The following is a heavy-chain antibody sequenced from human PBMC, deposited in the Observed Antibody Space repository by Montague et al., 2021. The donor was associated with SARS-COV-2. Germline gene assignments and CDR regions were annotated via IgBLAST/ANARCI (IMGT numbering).Heavy chain of an antibody. D-gene: IGHD5-12*01. CDR3: ARGSGYSGYALAY. V-gene: IGHV4-61*01. CDR2: MYDSGITHYASGIT. Sequence: SETLSLTCTVSGGSVSSGSYYWSWIRQPPGKGLEWFGYMYDSGITHYASGITHYNPSLRSRVSISVDRSVNQFSLSLSSVTTADTAVYYCARGSGYSGYALAYWGQGTLVTVSS. CDR1: GGSVSSGSYY. J-gene: IGHJ4*02.